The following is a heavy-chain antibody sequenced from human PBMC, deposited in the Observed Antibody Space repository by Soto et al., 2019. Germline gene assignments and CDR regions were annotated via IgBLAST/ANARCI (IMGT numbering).Heavy chain of an antibody. D-gene: IGHD5-18*01. CDR1: GFLVNSAY. Sequence: EVQLVESGGGLIPPGGSLRLSCAASGFLVNSAYMTWVRQAPGKGLEWLSMINRDGSTLYAESVKGRSTISRENSKNRLDLQMXSLRAEDTAMYYCAXSGYSFAWGYWGQGTLVIVTS. J-gene: IGHJ4*02. CDR2: INRDGST. CDR3: AXSGYSFAWGY. V-gene: IGHV3-53*01.